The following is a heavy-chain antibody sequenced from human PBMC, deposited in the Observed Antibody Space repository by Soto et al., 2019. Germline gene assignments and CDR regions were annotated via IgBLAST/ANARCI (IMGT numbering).Heavy chain of an antibody. Sequence: QVQLVQSGAEVKKPGSSVKVSCKASGGTFSSYAISWVRQAPGQGLEWMGGIIPIFGTANYAQKFQGGVTLTADESTSTAYMERSSLRSEDTAVYYCASSVAKYYDYGMDVWGQGTTVTVSS. D-gene: IGHD5-12*01. CDR1: GGTFSSYA. V-gene: IGHV1-69*12. CDR3: ASSVAKYYDYGMDV. CDR2: IIPIFGTA. J-gene: IGHJ6*02.